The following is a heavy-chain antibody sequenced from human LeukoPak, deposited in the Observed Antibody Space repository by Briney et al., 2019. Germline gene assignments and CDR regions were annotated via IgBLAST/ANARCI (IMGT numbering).Heavy chain of an antibody. CDR2: IYYSGST. J-gene: IGHJ4*02. CDR1: GGSISSSSFY. CDR3: ARDDSWGSGSHDY. V-gene: IGHV4-39*02. Sequence: SETLSLTCTVSGGSISSSSFYWGWIRQPPGKGLEWIGSIYYSGSTYYNPSLKRRVTISVDTSKSQFSLKLTSVTAADTAVYYCARDDSWGSGSHDYWGQGTLVTVSS. D-gene: IGHD3-10*01.